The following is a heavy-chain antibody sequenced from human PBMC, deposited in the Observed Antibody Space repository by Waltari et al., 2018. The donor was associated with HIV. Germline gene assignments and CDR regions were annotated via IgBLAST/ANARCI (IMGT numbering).Heavy chain of an antibody. D-gene: IGHD6-13*01. V-gene: IGHV3-23*04. Sequence: EVQLVESGGGLVQPGGSLRLSCAASGFALRSYVMSWFRQAPGKGLEWVSKSRGSDGNTYYPDSVQGRFTISRDNSKNTLFLQLNSLRAEDTAVYYCAILIAAAGDFDYWGQGTLVTVSS. CDR2: SRGSDGNT. CDR1: GFALRSYV. J-gene: IGHJ4*02. CDR3: AILIAAAGDFDY.